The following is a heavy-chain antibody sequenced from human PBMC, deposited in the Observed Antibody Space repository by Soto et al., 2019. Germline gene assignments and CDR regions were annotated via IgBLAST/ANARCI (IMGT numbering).Heavy chain of an antibody. V-gene: IGHV6-1*01. Sequence: QVQLQESGPGLVKPSQTLSLTCVISGDSVSSNSAAWNWIRQSPSRGLEWLGRTYYRTRWYYDYAESVRSRITVNPDTSKNQFSLQLTSVTPEDTAVYYCAGTTSHYWYYMDVWGKGTTVTVSS. J-gene: IGHJ6*03. D-gene: IGHD1-7*01. CDR3: AGTTSHYWYYMDV. CDR2: TYYRTRWYY. CDR1: GDSVSSNSAA.